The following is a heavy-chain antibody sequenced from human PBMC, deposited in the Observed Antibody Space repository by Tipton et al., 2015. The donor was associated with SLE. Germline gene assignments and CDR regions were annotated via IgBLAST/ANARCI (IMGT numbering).Heavy chain of an antibody. CDR3: ARAELGDAFDI. J-gene: IGHJ3*02. CDR1: GYTFTNYA. D-gene: IGHD7-27*01. V-gene: IGHV1-3*01. CDR2: INAANGNT. Sequence: QSGAEVKKPGASVKVSCKASGYTFTNYAMHWVRQDPGQRLEWMGWINAANGNTKYSQTFQGRVTITRDTSASTVYMELSSLRSEDTAVYYCARAELGDAFDIWGQGTTVTVSS.